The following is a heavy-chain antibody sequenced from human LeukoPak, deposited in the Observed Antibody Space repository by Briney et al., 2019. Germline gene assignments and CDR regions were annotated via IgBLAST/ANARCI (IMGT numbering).Heavy chain of an antibody. D-gene: IGHD6-25*01. J-gene: IGHJ3*02. CDR1: GFTFSSYA. CDR3: ARTSSGAFDT. V-gene: IGHV3-23*01. Sequence: PGVSLRLSCAAAGFTFSSYAMNWVRQAPGKGLEWVSSISGGGGSTYHADSVKGRFTISRDNSKNTLYLQMNSLRAEDTAVYYCARTSSGAFDTWGQGTMVTVSP. CDR2: ISGGGGST.